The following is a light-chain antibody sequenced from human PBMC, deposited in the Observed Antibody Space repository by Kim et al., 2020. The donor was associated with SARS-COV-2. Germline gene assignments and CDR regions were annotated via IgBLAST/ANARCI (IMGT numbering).Light chain of an antibody. CDR2: GAA. V-gene: IGKV3-20*01. CDR1: QNINSDY. Sequence: SSGERATLSCRASQNINSDYVDWYQKQPGQAPRLLIFGAANRASAIPDRFSGSGSGTDFTLTSKRLETEDFAVYYCKHYGSSPHTFGQGIKVDI. CDR3: KHYGSSPHT. J-gene: IGKJ1*01.